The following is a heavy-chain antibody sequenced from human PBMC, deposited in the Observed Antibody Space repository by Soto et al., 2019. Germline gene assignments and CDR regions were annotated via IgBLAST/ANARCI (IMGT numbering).Heavy chain of an antibody. D-gene: IGHD2-2*01. CDR2: ISLYSDGT. V-gene: IGHV1-18*01. CDR3: ARVVPGAQPWFRP. J-gene: IGHJ5*02. CDR1: GYTFSNYG. Sequence: ASLKVSCKTSGYTFSNYGITWVRQAPGQPLEWLGWISLYSDGTNYAQKFQGRVSMTTDTSATTAYMELRSLRSDDTAVYYCARVVPGAQPWFRPWGQGTRVTVSA.